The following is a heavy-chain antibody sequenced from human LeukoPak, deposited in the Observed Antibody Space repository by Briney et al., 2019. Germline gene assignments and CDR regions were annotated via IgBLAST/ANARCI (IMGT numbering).Heavy chain of an antibody. CDR1: GFPFSSFW. V-gene: IGHV3-7*04. Sequence: PGGSLRLSCVGSGFPFSSFWMNWVRQVPGKGLEWLANIKEDGSVTTHVESVKGRFTISRDNAENVLYLQMNSLRVEDTGIYYCARGRPTPGTDYWGQGILVTVSS. CDR3: ARGRPTPGTDY. CDR2: IKEDGSVT. D-gene: IGHD6-13*01. J-gene: IGHJ4*02.